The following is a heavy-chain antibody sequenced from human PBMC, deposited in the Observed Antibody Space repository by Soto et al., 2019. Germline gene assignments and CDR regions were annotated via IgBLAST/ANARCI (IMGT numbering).Heavy chain of an antibody. V-gene: IGHV3-9*01. CDR2: ISWKGGTI. CDR3: AKARYCSSTSCPYGLDV. CDR1: GFTFDDYA. Sequence: EVQLVESGGGLVQPGRSLRLSCAASGFTFDDYAMHWVRRAPGKGLEWVSGISWKGGTIGYADSVKGRFTVSRDNARNSLYLQMNSLRPGDTALYYCAKARYCSSTSCPYGLDVWGQGTTVTVSS. D-gene: IGHD2-2*01. J-gene: IGHJ6*02.